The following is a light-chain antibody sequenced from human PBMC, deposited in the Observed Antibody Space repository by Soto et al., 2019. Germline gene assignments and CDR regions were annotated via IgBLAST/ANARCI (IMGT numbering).Light chain of an antibody. J-gene: IGKJ1*01. V-gene: IGKV3-20*01. CDR1: QSVSSSY. CDR2: GAS. Sequence: EIVLTQSPATLSFSPGERATLSGRASQSVSSSYLAWYQQKPGQAPRLLIYGASSRATGIPDRFSGSGSGTDFTLTISRLEPEDFAVYYCQQYGISPQTFGQGTKVDIK. CDR3: QQYGISPQT.